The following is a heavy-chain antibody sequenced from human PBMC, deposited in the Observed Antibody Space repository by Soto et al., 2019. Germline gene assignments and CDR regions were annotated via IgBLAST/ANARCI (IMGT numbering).Heavy chain of an antibody. CDR1: GFTSSSYV. Sequence: QVQLVESGGGVVQPGRSLRLSCEGSGFTSSSYVMHWGRQAPGKGLEWVALISFDGSKKNYADSVKGRFTISRDNSKNMMYLQMNSLRPEDTAVYYCARGVFYYYGSSGYSPDYWGQGTLVTVSS. D-gene: IGHD3-22*01. CDR3: ARGVFYYYGSSGYSPDY. J-gene: IGHJ4*02. V-gene: IGHV3-30-3*01. CDR2: ISFDGSKK.